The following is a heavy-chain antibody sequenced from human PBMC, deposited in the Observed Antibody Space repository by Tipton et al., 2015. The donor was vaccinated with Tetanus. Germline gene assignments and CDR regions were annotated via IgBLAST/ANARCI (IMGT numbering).Heavy chain of an antibody. D-gene: IGHD2-15*01. V-gene: IGHV4-34*01. CDR2: INHSGST. J-gene: IGHJ4*02. CDR1: GGSFSGYY. CDR3: AREKYYRSGGSCYFDY. Sequence: TLSLTCAVYGGSFSGYYWSWIRQPPGKGLEWIGEINHSGSTNYNPSLKSRVTISVDTSKNQFSLKLSSVTAADTAVYYCAREKYYRSGGSCYFDYWGQGTLVTVSS.